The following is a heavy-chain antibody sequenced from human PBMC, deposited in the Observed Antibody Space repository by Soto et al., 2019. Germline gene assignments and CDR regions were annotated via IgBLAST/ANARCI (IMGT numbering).Heavy chain of an antibody. CDR2: INPSGGST. J-gene: IGHJ5*02. D-gene: IGHD3-10*01. CDR1: GYTCTSYY. V-gene: IGHV1-46*01. CDR3: ARDRGVPASWFDP. Sequence: ASVKVSCRASGYTCTSYYMHWVRQAPGQGLEWMGIINPSGGSTSYAQKFQGRVTMTRDTSTSTVYMELSSLRSEDTAVYYCARDRGVPASWFDPWGQGTLVTVSS.